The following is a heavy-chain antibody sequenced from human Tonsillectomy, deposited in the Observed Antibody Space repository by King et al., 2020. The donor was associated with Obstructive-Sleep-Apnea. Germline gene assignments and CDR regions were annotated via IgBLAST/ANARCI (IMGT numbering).Heavy chain of an antibody. CDR2: INPNSGGT. Sequence: QLVQSGAEVKKPGASVKVSCKASGYTFSGYYMHWVRQAPGQGLEWMVWINPNSGGTNYAQKFQGRVTMTRDTSINTAYMELSRLRSDDTAMYYCARENTHTTGWSNGPDGNDYWGQGTLVTVSS. J-gene: IGHJ4*02. CDR1: GYTFSGYY. D-gene: IGHD6-19*01. V-gene: IGHV1-2*02. CDR3: ARENTHTTGWSNGPDGNDY.